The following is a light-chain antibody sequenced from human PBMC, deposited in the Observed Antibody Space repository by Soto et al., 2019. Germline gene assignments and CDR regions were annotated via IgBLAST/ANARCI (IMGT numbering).Light chain of an antibody. J-gene: IGLJ1*01. CDR2: EVS. CDR3: SSYTSTFTYA. CDR1: SSDVGRYNY. V-gene: IGLV2-14*01. Sequence: QSALTQPASVSGSPGQSITISCSGTSSDVGRYNYVSWYQQHPGTAPKLMIYEVSNRPSGVSNRFSGSKPGDTASLTISGLQAEDEADYYCSSYTSTFTYAFGAGTKVTVL.